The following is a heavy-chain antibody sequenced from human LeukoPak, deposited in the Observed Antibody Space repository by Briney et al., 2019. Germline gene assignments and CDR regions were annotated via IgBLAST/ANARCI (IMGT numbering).Heavy chain of an antibody. V-gene: IGHV3-48*01. D-gene: IGHD5-18*01. CDR1: GFTLSNYN. Sequence: PGGSLRLSCAASGFTLSNYNMIWVRQAPGKGLESVSYISSSGSIMHYADSVRGRFTISRDNAKKSLYLQMNSLRAEDTAVYYCARVWDGYSGEDYWGQGTLVTVSS. CDR2: ISSSGSIM. CDR3: ARVWDGYSGEDY. J-gene: IGHJ4*02.